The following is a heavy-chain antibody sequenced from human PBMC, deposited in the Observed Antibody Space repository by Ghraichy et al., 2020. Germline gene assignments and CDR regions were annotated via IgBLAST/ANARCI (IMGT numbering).Heavy chain of an antibody. CDR1: GGSFSGYY. J-gene: IGHJ4*02. CDR2: INHSGST. V-gene: IGHV4-34*01. Sequence: SETLSLTCAVSGGSFSGYYWSWIRQPPGTGLEWIGEINHSGSTNYNPSLKSRVTISVDTSTNQFSLKLSSVTAADTAVYYCARGRVVGTASRSFRPFDYWGQGTLVTVSP. D-gene: IGHD2-21*02. CDR3: ARGRVVGTASRSFRPFDY.